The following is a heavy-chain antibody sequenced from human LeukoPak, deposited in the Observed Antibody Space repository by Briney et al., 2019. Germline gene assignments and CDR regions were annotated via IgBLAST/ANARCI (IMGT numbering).Heavy chain of an antibody. Sequence: PGGSLRLSCAASGFTVSGYAMSWVRQAPGKGLEWVGYIRSELYGGTPEYAASVKDRFIISRDDSKSILYLQMNSLKTEDTAIYFCTRRVGYWGQGTLVTVST. CDR2: IRSELYGGTP. CDR1: GFTVSGYA. V-gene: IGHV3-49*04. J-gene: IGHJ4*02. D-gene: IGHD1-26*01. CDR3: TRRVGY.